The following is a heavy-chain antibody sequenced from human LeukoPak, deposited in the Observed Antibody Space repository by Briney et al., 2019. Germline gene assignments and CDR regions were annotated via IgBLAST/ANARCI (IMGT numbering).Heavy chain of an antibody. D-gene: IGHD2-2*01. J-gene: IGHJ4*02. Sequence: PGGSLRLSCAASGFTFSSYGMHWVRQAPGKGLEWVAVIWYDGSNKYYADSVKGRFTISRDNSKNTLYLQMNSLRAEDTAVYYCARGGYQLRYFDYWGQGTLVTVSS. V-gene: IGHV3-33*01. CDR2: IWYDGSNK. CDR3: ARGGYQLRYFDY. CDR1: GFTFSSYG.